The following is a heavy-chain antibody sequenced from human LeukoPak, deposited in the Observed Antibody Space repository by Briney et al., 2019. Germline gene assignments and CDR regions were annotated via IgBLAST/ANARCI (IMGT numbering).Heavy chain of an antibody. CDR2: IYYSGST. CDR1: GGSISSSSYY. D-gene: IGHD4-17*01. Sequence: SETLSLTCTVSGGSISSSSYYWGWIRQPPGKGLEWIGSIYYSGSTYYNPSLKSRVTISVDTSKNQFSLKLSSVTAANTAVYYCAIFARYGDYVDYWGQGTLVTISS. J-gene: IGHJ4*02. CDR3: AIFARYGDYVDY. V-gene: IGHV4-39*01.